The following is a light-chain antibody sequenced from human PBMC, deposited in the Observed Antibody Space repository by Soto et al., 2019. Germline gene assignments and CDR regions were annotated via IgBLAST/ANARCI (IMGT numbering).Light chain of an antibody. CDR1: QDISIL. V-gene: IGKV1D-12*01. CDR2: GAS. Sequence: DIQMTQSPSSVSASIGDTVTITCGASQDISILLAWYQQKPGRAPKLLIYGASTLESWVPSRFSGRGSGTDFTLTISSLQPEDFATYLCQQADSFPLTFGGGTNVDIK. CDR3: QQADSFPLT. J-gene: IGKJ4*01.